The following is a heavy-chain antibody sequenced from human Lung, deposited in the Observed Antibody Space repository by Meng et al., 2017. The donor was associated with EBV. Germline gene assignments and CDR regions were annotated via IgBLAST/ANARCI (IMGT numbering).Heavy chain of an antibody. CDR3: ARGTPGRSYSDY. CDR2: FVNNVDT. CDR1: GYTFASYG. D-gene: IGHD3-10*01. V-gene: IGHV1-18*01. J-gene: IGHJ4*02. Sequence: QVHLLQSGAEVKKPWASVRVSCEASGYTFASYGISWLRQAPGQGLEWMGWFVNNVDTYSAQKFQGRVTMTTDTHTGTAFMELRSLRSDDTAVYYCARGTPGRSYSDYWGQGTLVTVSS.